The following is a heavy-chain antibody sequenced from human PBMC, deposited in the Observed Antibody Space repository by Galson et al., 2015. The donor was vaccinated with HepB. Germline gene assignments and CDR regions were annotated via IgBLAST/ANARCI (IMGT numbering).Heavy chain of an antibody. CDR1: GFPFSYYA. CDR3: ARSGTSTSWLYYYYGMDV. Sequence: LRLSCAASGFPFSYYAMTWVRQAPGKGLEWIGYIYYSGNTNYNPSLKSRVTMSLDISKNQFSLKLSSVAAADTAVYYCARSGTSTSWLYYYYGMDVWGQGTTVTVSS. D-gene: IGHD2-2*01. V-gene: IGHV4-59*01. CDR2: IYYSGNT. J-gene: IGHJ6*02.